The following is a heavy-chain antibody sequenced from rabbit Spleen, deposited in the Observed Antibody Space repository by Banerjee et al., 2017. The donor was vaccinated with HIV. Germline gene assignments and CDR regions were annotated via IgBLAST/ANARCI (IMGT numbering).Heavy chain of an antibody. CDR1: GVSFSGNSY. D-gene: IGHD7-1*01. Sequence: QEQLEESGGDLVKPGASLTLTCIASGVSFSGNSYMCWVRQAPGKGLEWIACIDTGSSGFTYFASWAKGRFTISKTSSTTVTLQMTSLTAADTATYFCARWATSIGTDFNLWGPGTLVTVS. J-gene: IGHJ4*01. CDR2: IDTGSSGFT. V-gene: IGHV1S45*01. CDR3: ARWATSIGTDFNL.